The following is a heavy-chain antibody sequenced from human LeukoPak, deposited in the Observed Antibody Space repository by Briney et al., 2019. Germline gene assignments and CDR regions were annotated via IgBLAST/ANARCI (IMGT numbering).Heavy chain of an antibody. Sequence: SETLSLTCTVSGGSISSYYWSWIRQPPGKGLEWIGYIYYGGSTNYNPSLKSRVTISVDTSKNQFSLKLSSVTAADTAVYYCARGDSSGWYVDYWGQGTLVTVSS. V-gene: IGHV4-59*01. CDR1: GGSISSYY. CDR3: ARGDSSGWYVDY. CDR2: IYYGGST. J-gene: IGHJ4*02. D-gene: IGHD6-19*01.